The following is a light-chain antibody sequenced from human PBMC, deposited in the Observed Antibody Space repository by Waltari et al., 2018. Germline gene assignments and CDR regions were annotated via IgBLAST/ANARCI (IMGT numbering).Light chain of an antibody. CDR2: ANS. Sequence: QSVLTQTPSVSGAPGQTVTLSCTGGDTNIGSGYDVQWYQQVPGTAPRLLLYANSNRPSGIPDRFSCSKSGTSASLTISGLQAEDEGDYHCQSYDRTLGGFVIFGGGTKVTVL. J-gene: IGLJ2*01. CDR3: QSYDRTLGGFVI. CDR1: DTNIGSGYD. V-gene: IGLV1-40*01.